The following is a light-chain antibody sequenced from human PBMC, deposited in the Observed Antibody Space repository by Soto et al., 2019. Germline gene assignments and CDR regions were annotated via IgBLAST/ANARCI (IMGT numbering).Light chain of an antibody. CDR2: GAS. CDR3: QQSHTTPTT. Sequence: DIQMTQSPSSLSASVGDRVTITCRTGQAISTYLNWYQHKPGTAPRLLVYGASRLQSGVPSRFSGSGSGTHCTLTISALQPEDFATYYCQQSHTTPTTFGQGTRVDIK. CDR1: QAISTY. V-gene: IGKV1-39*01. J-gene: IGKJ5*01.